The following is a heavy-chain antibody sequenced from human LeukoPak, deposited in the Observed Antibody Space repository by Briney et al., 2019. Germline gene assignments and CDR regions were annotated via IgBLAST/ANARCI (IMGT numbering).Heavy chain of an antibody. D-gene: IGHD6-6*01. V-gene: IGHV3-74*01. Sequence: GGSLRLSCAASGFTFSSYWMHWVRQAPGKGLVWVSRINTDGSSTSYADSVKGRFTISRDNAKNTLYLQMNSLRAEDTAVCYCARDSAYSSSSDDYFDYWGQGTLVTVSS. CDR3: ARDSAYSSSSDDYFDY. CDR2: INTDGSST. J-gene: IGHJ4*02. CDR1: GFTFSSYW.